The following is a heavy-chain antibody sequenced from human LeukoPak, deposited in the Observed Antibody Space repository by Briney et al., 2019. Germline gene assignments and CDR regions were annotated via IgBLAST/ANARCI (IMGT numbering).Heavy chain of an antibody. CDR2: INSDESTT. V-gene: IGHV3-74*01. Sequence: TGGSLRLSCAASGFTFSSYWMHWVRQAPGKGLVWVSRINSDESTTNYADSVKGRFTISRDNAKNTLYLQMDSLRAEDTAVYYCVRESGAAADYWGQGTLVTVSS. D-gene: IGHD6-13*01. CDR1: GFTFSSYW. CDR3: VRESGAAADY. J-gene: IGHJ4*02.